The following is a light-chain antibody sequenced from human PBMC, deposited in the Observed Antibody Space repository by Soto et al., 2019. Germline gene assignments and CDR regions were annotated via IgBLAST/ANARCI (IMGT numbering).Light chain of an antibody. J-gene: IGKJ1*01. CDR3: QQYNNWPPWT. CDR1: QSVSSN. CDR2: GAS. V-gene: IGKV3-15*01. Sequence: EIVMTQSPATLSVSPGERATLSCRASQSVSSNLAAYQQKPGQAPRLLIYGASTRATGIPARFSGSGSGTEFTLTIRILQSEDFAVYYCQQYNNWPPWTFGQGTKVDI.